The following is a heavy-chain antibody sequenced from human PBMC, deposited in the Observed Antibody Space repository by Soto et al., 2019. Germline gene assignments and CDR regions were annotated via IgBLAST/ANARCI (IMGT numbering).Heavy chain of an antibody. Sequence: SETLSLTCAVSSGSISSSNWWSWVRQPPGKGLEWIGEIYHSGSTNYNPSLKSRVTISVDKSKNQFSLKLSSVTAADTAVYYCAKLLANPSGGSRIRAFDYWGQGTLVTVSS. CDR2: IYHSGST. D-gene: IGHD2-15*01. J-gene: IGHJ4*02. V-gene: IGHV4-4*02. CDR3: AKLLANPSGGSRIRAFDY. CDR1: SGSISSSNW.